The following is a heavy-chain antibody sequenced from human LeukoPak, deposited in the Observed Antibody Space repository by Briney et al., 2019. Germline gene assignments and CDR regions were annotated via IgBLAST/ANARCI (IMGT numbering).Heavy chain of an antibody. CDR1: GFTFDDYA. CDR2: IRSKAYGGTT. J-gene: IGHJ2*01. CDR3: TRDLRGSSRFYYGFADS. D-gene: IGHD3-22*01. V-gene: IGHV3-49*03. Sequence: PGGSLRLSCTTSGFTFDDYAMSWFRQAPGKGLEWVAFIRSKAYGGTTEYAASVKGRFTISRDNSKSIAYLQMNSLKTEDTAVYFCTRDLRGSSRFYYGFADSWGRGTLVTVSS.